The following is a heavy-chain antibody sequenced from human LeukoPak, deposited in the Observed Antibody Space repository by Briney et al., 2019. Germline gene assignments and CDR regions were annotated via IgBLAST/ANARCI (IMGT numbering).Heavy chain of an antibody. CDR3: ARSFFQWNYGSCLDS. CDR1: GFTFSDYY. V-gene: IGHV3-11*04. J-gene: IGHJ4*02. CDR2: ISSRGNII. D-gene: IGHD1-7*01. Sequence: GGSLRLSCAASGFTFSDYYMSWIRQAPGKGLEWISYISSRGNIIYYADSVKGRFTISRDNGKNSLFLQMNSLRPEDTAVYSCARSFFQWNYGSCLDSWGQGTLVTVSS.